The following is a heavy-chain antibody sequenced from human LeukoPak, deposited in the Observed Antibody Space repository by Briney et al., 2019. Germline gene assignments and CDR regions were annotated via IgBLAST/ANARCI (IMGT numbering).Heavy chain of an antibody. CDR3: AKDVGGLSPYYFDY. CDR1: SYSINSNYY. D-gene: IGHD3-16*01. Sequence: LSLTCSVSSYSINSNYYWGWIRQAPGKGLEWVSFISTSSNYIYYADSVKGRFTISRDNSQSTMYMQMNSLRAEDTAVYYCAKDVGGLSPYYFDYWGHGTLVTVSS. CDR2: ISTSSNYI. V-gene: IGHV3-11*05. J-gene: IGHJ4*01.